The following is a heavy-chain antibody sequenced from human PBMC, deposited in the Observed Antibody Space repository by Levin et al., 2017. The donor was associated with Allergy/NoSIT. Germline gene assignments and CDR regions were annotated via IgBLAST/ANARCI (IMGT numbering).Heavy chain of an antibody. J-gene: IGHJ5*02. V-gene: IGHV3-23*01. CDR3: AKKSNYASGTMNWFDP. Sequence: GESLKISCAASGFTFNYYAMSWVRQAPGQGLEWIATVSGNAIDTYYADSVRGRFTVSRDNSKNTLYLQMDSLRAEDTAIYYCAKKSNYASGTMNWFDPWGQGTLVTVSS. CDR1: GFTFNYYA. D-gene: IGHD3-10*01. CDR2: VSGNAIDT.